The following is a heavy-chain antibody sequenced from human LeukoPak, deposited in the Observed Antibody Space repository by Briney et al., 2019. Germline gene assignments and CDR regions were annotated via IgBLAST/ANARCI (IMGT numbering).Heavy chain of an antibody. V-gene: IGHV3-23*01. D-gene: IGHD3-10*01. CDR1: GSTFSSYA. CDR2: ISGSGGST. J-gene: IGHJ4*02. Sequence: GGSLRLSCAVSGSTFSSYAMSWVRQAPGKGLEWVSAISGSGGSTYYADSVKGRFTISRDNSKNTLYLQMNSLRAEDTAVYYCAKVGVLLWFGESLHFDYWGQGTLVTVSS. CDR3: AKVGVLLWFGESLHFDY.